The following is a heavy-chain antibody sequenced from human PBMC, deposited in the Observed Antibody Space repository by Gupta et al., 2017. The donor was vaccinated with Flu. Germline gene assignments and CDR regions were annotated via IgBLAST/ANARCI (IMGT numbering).Heavy chain of an antibody. V-gene: IGHV3-23*01. D-gene: IGHD3-3*01. J-gene: IGHJ4*02. CDR2: ISRDTTTT. CDR3: AKGKAGDDFWSGHLSGGGPLVFDL. Sequence: APGKGLEWVSSISRDTTTTYYADSAKGRFTISRDNAKNTLYLQMNSLRAEDTAVYYCAKGKAGDDFWSGHLSGGGPLVFDLWGQRTLVTVSS.